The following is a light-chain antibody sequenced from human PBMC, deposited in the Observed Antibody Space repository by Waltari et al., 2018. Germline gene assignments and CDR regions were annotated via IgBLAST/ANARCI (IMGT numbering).Light chain of an antibody. J-gene: IGLJ3*02. CDR3: QTWGAGIGWV. CDR2: LNSDGSH. Sequence: QLVLTQSPSASASLGASVKLTCTLSSGHSSYAIAWYQRQPENGPRYLMKLNSDGSHRKGDGIPDRFSGSSSGAERYLTISSLQSEDEADYYCQTWGAGIGWVFGGGTKLTVL. CDR1: SGHSSYA. V-gene: IGLV4-69*01.